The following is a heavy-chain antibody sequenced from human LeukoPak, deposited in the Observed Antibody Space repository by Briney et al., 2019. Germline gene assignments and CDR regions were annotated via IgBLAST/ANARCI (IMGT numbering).Heavy chain of an antibody. V-gene: IGHV4-4*07. Sequence: SETLSLTCSVSGDSFSGFYWSWTRQPAGKGLEWIGRIYTSGNTRDTSTTYNPSLRSRVSMSVDTSKNQFSLKLRSVTAADTAIYYCAIDTFSSGWWDYSDYWGQGILVTVSA. D-gene: IGHD6-19*01. CDR1: GDSFSGFY. CDR3: AIDTFSSGWWDYSDY. CDR2: IYTSGNT. J-gene: IGHJ4*02.